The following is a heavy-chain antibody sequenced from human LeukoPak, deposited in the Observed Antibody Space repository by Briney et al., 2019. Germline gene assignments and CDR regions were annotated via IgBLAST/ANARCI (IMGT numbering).Heavy chain of an antibody. Sequence: KTSETLSLTCTVSGGSISSYYWSWIRQPPGKGLEWIGYIYYSGSTNYNPSLKSRVTISVDTSKNQFSLKLSSVTAADTAVYYCARGPNTMVRGAFDYWGQGTLVTVSS. D-gene: IGHD3-10*01. V-gene: IGHV4-59*01. CDR3: ARGPNTMVRGAFDY. J-gene: IGHJ4*02. CDR1: GGSISSYY. CDR2: IYYSGST.